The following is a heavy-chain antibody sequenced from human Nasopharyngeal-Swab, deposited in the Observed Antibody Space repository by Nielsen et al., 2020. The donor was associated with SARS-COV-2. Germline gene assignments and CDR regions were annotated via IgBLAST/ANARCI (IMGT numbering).Heavy chain of an antibody. Sequence: GGSLRLSCAASGFTFSNYAMHWVRQAPGKGLEWVAVISYDGGNKYYADSVKGRFTISRDNSKNTLYLQMNSLRAEDTAVYYCARDSIVGATVFDYWGQGTLVTVSS. V-gene: IGHV3-30-3*01. CDR1: GFTFSNYA. J-gene: IGHJ4*02. CDR3: ARDSIVGATVFDY. CDR2: ISYDGGNK. D-gene: IGHD1-26*01.